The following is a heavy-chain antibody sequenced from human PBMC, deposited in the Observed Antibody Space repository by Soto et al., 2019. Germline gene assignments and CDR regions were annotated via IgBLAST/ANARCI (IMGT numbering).Heavy chain of an antibody. Sequence: ASVKVSCKASGGTFSSYTISWVRQAPGQGLEWMGRIIPILGIANYAQKFQGRVTITADKSTSTAYMELSSLRSEDTAVYYCARIPTHDNWNYWFDPWGQGTLVTVSS. D-gene: IGHD1-7*01. J-gene: IGHJ5*02. CDR1: GGTFSSYT. V-gene: IGHV1-69*02. CDR2: IIPILGIA. CDR3: ARIPTHDNWNYWFDP.